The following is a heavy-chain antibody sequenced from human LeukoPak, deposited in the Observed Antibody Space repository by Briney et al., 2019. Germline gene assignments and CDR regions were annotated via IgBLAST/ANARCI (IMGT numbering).Heavy chain of an antibody. Sequence: SETLSLTCTVSGGSISSYYWSWIRQPPGKGLEWIGYIYYSGSTNYNPSLKSRVTISVDTSKNQFSLKLSSVTAADTAVYYCARHAISYSSSPGAFDVWGQGTMVTVSS. V-gene: IGHV4-59*08. D-gene: IGHD6-13*01. CDR2: IYYSGST. J-gene: IGHJ3*01. CDR3: ARHAISYSSSPGAFDV. CDR1: GGSISSYY.